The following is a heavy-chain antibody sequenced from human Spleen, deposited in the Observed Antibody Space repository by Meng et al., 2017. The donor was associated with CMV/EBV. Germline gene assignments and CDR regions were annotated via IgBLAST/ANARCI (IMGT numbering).Heavy chain of an antibody. CDR2: INPNSGGT. D-gene: IGHD2/OR15-2a*01. Sequence: ASVKVSCKASGYTFTGYYMHWVRQAPGQGLEWMGWINPNSGGTNYAQKFQGRVTMTRDTSISTAYMELSRLRSDDTAVYYCARDLGVAVLHSKGWFDPWGQGTLVTVSS. CDR3: ARDLGVAVLHSKGWFDP. CDR1: GYTFTGYY. V-gene: IGHV1-2*02. J-gene: IGHJ5*02.